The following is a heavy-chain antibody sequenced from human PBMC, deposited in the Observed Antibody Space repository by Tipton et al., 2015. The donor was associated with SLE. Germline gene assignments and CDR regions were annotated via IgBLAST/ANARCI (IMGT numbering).Heavy chain of an antibody. Sequence: SLRLSCAASGFTFSDYYMSWIRQAPGKGLEWVSYISSSSSYTNYADSVKGRFTISRDNSKNTLYLQMNSLRAEDTAVYYCARVGILGIPLDYWGQGTLVTVSS. CDR1: GFTFSDYY. CDR2: ISSSSSYT. J-gene: IGHJ4*02. D-gene: IGHD7-27*01. V-gene: IGHV3-11*06. CDR3: ARVGILGIPLDY.